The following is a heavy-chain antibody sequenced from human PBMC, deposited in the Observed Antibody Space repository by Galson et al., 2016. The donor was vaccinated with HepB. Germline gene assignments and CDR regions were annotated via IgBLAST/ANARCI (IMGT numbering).Heavy chain of an antibody. CDR3: AKISVQYSYHYWGFDY. D-gene: IGHD5-18*01. J-gene: IGHJ4*02. CDR2: ISYDGSNK. CDR1: GFSFSTYS. Sequence: SLRLSCAASGFSFSTYSMHWVRQAPGKGLEWVAVISYDGSNKSYGDSVKGRFTISRDDSKNTLYLQMNSLRVEDTAVYYCAKISVQYSYHYWGFDYWGQGTLVTVSS. V-gene: IGHV3-30-3*02.